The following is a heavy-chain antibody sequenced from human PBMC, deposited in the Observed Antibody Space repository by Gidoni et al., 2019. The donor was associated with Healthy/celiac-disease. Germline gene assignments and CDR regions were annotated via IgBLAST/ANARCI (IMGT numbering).Heavy chain of an antibody. D-gene: IGHD6-19*01. CDR3: ARDLGWDSSGWYPPGIGY. Sequence: GRFTISRDNAKNSLYLQMNSLRAEDTAVYYCARDLGWDSSGWYPPGIGYWGQGTLVTVSS. V-gene: IGHV3-11*06. J-gene: IGHJ4*02.